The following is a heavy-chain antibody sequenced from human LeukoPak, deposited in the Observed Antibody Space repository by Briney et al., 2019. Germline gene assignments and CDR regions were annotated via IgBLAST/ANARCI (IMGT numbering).Heavy chain of an antibody. CDR1: GFTFSSYW. D-gene: IGHD3-10*01. J-gene: IGHJ6*03. Sequence: PGGSLRLSCAASGFTFSSYWMHWVRQAPGKGLVWVSRINSDGSSTSYADSVKGRFTVSRDNAKNTLYLQMNSLRAEDTAVYYCARDFAPYYYGSGSYLGRGYYYYMDVWGKGTTVTISS. CDR3: ARDFAPYYYGSGSYLGRGYYYYMDV. V-gene: IGHV3-74*01. CDR2: INSDGSST.